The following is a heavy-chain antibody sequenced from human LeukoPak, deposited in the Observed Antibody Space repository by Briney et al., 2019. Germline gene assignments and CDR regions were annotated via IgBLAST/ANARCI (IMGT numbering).Heavy chain of an antibody. D-gene: IGHD2-2*01. CDR2: IYTSGST. V-gene: IGHV4-61*02. Sequence: SQTPSLTCTVSGGSISSGSYYWSWIRQPAGKGQEWIGRIYTSGSTNYNPSLKSRVTISVDTSKNQFSLKLSSVTAADTAVYYCASTICISTSCYPGVVDYWGQGTLVTVSS. J-gene: IGHJ4*02. CDR3: ASTICISTSCYPGVVDY. CDR1: GGSISSGSYY.